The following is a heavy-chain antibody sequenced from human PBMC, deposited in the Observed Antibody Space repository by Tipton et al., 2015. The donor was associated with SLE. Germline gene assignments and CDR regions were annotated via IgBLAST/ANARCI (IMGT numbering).Heavy chain of an antibody. CDR1: GGSISSGDYY. Sequence: TLSLTCTVSGGSISSGDYYWSWIRQPPGKGLEWIGYIYFTGSTNYNPSLKSRVTISVDTSKNQFSLKLSSVTAADTAVYYCARERYGAFDIWGQGTMVTVSS. D-gene: IGHD1-14*01. CDR2: IYFTGST. J-gene: IGHJ3*02. CDR3: ARERYGAFDI. V-gene: IGHV4-61*08.